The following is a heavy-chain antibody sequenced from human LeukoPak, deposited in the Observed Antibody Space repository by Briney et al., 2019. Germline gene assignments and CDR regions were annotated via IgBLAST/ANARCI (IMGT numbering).Heavy chain of an antibody. CDR3: ARMDSSGWYPNWYFDL. D-gene: IGHD6-19*01. CDR1: GGSISSYY. J-gene: IGHJ2*01. V-gene: IGHV4-59*08. Sequence: SETLSLTCTVSGGSISSYYWSWIRQPPGKGLEGIGYIYYSGSTNYNPSLKSRVTISVDTSKNQFSPKLSSVTAADTAVYYCARMDSSGWYPNWYFDLWGRGTLVTVSS. CDR2: IYYSGST.